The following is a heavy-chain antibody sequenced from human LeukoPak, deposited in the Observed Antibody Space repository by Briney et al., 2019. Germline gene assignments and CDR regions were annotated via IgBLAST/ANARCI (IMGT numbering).Heavy chain of an antibody. CDR2: IRSKAYGETA. CDR1: GFTFGDYA. J-gene: IGHJ4*02. Sequence: GGSLRLSCTASGFTFGDYAMSWIRQAPGKGLEWVGFIRSKAYGETADYAVSVKGRFTISRDDSKAIAYLQMNSLKTEDTAVYHCTRDRGAYNLYGYRGQGTLVTVSS. CDR3: TRDRGAYNLYGY. V-gene: IGHV3-49*03. D-gene: IGHD1-1*01.